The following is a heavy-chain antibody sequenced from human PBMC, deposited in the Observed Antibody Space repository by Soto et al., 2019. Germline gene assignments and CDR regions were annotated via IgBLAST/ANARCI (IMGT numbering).Heavy chain of an antibody. J-gene: IGHJ6*03. D-gene: IGHD3-16*01. CDR1: GFTGSSYA. CDR2: ISGSGST. CDR3: AKALRFTFTTGYYMDV. Sequence: EVQLLESGGGLVQPGGSLRLSCAASGFTGSSYAMSWVRQAPGKGLEWVSAISGSGSTYSADSVKGRFTISRDSSKNTVYLEMNSLRAEDTAVYYCAKALRFTFTTGYYMDVWGRGTTVTVSS. V-gene: IGHV3-23*01.